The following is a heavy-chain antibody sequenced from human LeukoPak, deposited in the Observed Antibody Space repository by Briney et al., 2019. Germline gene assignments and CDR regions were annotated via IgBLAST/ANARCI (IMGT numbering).Heavy chain of an antibody. Sequence: PSETLSLTCTGSGGSITGYYWSSVRQPPGEGLEWIGYISDSGSTNYNPSLKSLITISVDTSKNQFSLQLRSVTAADTAFYYCARMHRYGRYWGQGALLTVSS. J-gene: IGHJ4*02. CDR3: ARMHRYGRY. D-gene: IGHD5-18*01. V-gene: IGHV4-59*01. CDR2: ISDSGST. CDR1: GGSITGYY.